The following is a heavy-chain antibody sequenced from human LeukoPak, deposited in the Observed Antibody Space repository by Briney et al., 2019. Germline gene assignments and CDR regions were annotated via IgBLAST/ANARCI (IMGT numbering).Heavy chain of an antibody. V-gene: IGHV4-4*07. CDR3: ARDRGSSSWLDY. Sequence: SETPSLTCTVSGGSISSYYWSWIQQPAGKGLEWIGRIYTSGSTNYNPSLKSRVTMSVDTSKNQFSLKLSSVTAADTAVYYCARDRGSSSWLDYWGQGTLVTVSS. CDR1: GGSISSYY. J-gene: IGHJ4*02. D-gene: IGHD6-13*01. CDR2: IYTSGST.